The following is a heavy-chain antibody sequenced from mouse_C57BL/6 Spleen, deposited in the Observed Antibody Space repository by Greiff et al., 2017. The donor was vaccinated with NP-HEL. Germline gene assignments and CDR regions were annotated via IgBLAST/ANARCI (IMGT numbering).Heavy chain of an antibody. CDR3: ARGILDYFDY. CDR1: GYAFSSSW. CDR2: IYPGDGDT. Sequence: QVQLQQSGPELVKPGASVKISCKASGYAFSSSWMNWVKQRPGKGLEWIGRIYPGDGDTNYNGKFKGKATLTADKSSSTAYMQLSSLTSEDSAVYFCARGILDYFDYWGQGTTLTVSS. J-gene: IGHJ2*01. V-gene: IGHV1-82*01.